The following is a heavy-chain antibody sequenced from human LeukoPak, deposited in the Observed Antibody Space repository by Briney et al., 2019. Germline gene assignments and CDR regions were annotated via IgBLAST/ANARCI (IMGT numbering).Heavy chain of an antibody. V-gene: IGHV4-31*03. CDR3: ARECLLTGPSDY. Sequence: SETLSLTCTVSGGSISSGGYYWSWIRQHPGKGLEWIGYIYYSGSTYYNPSLKSRVTISVDTSKNQFSLKLSSVTAADTAVYYCARECLLTGPSDYWGQGTLVTVSS. CDR2: IYYSGST. J-gene: IGHJ4*02. CDR1: GGSISSGGYY. D-gene: IGHD3-9*01.